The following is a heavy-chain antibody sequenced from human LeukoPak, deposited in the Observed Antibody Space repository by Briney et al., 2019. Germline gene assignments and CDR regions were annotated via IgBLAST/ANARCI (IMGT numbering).Heavy chain of an antibody. J-gene: IGHJ4*02. CDR1: GGSFSGYY. D-gene: IGHD5-12*01. CDR3: ARHAVATFNFDY. V-gene: IGHV4-34*01. Sequence: SETLSLTCAVYGGSFSGYYWSWIRQPPGKGLKWIGEINHSGSTNYNPSLKSRVTISVDTSKNQFSLRLSSVTAADTAVYYCARHAVATFNFDYWGQGTLVTVSS. CDR2: INHSGST.